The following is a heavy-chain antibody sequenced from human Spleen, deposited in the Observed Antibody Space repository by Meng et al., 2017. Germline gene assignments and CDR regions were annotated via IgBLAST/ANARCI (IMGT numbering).Heavy chain of an antibody. D-gene: IGHD6-19*01. J-gene: IGHJ4*02. CDR2: INPNSGDT. CDR3: ATLRLAVAGIDY. Sequence: VALVESGAEVKNAGASVEVSCKASGYTFTGYYMHWVRQAPGQGLEWLGRINPNSGDTNYAQKFQGRVTMTRDTSISTAYMELSRLRSDDTAVYYCATLRLAVAGIDYWGQGTLVTVSS. CDR1: GYTFTGYY. V-gene: IGHV1-2*06.